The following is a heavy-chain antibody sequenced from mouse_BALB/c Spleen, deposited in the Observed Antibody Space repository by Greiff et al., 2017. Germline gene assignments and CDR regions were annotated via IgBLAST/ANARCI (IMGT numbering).Heavy chain of an antibody. CDR2: IRSKSNNYAT. J-gene: IGHJ3*01. Sequence: EVQLVETGGGLVQPKGSLKLSCAASGFTFNTNAMNWVRQAPGKGLEWVARIRSKSNNYATYYADSVKDRFTISRDDSQSMLYLQMNNLKTEDTAMYYCVSLDGYYPWFAYWGQGTLVTVSA. CDR1: GFTFNTNA. D-gene: IGHD2-3*01. V-gene: IGHV10S3*01. CDR3: VSLDGYYPWFAY.